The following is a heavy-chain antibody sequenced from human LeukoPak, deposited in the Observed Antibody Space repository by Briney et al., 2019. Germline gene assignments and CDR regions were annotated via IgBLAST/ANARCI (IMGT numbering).Heavy chain of an antibody. V-gene: IGHV4-38-2*01. CDR3: ARHSGPYYDFWSGYYRDYYYYYYMDV. CDR2: LYHSGST. CDR1: GYSLGSGYY. Sequence: SETLSLTCAVSGYSLGSGYYWGWIRQPPGKGLEWIGSLYHSGSTFYNPSLTSRVTISVDTTKNQFSLKLSSVTAADTAVYYCARHSGPYYDFWSGYYRDYYYYYYMDVWGKGTTVTVSS. D-gene: IGHD3-3*01. J-gene: IGHJ6*03.